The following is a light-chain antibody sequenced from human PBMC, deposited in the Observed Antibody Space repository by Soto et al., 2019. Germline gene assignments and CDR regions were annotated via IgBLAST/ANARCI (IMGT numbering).Light chain of an antibody. CDR3: AAWDDSLSGPV. Sequence: QSVLTQPPSASGTPGQRVTISFSGSSSNIGKNNVYWYQQLPGTAPKLLIYRNNQRPSGVPDRFSGSKSGTSASLAISGLRSDDETDYYCAAWDDSLSGPVFGGGTQLTVL. V-gene: IGLV1-47*01. CDR2: RNN. CDR1: SSNIGKNN. J-gene: IGLJ2*01.